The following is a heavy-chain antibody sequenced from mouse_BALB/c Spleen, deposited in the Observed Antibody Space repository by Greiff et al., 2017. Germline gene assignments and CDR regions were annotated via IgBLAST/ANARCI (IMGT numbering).Heavy chain of an antibody. Sequence: QVQLKQSGAELMKPGASVKISCKATGYTFSSYWIEWVKQRPGHGLEWIGEILPGSGSTNYNEKFKGKATFTADTSSNTAYMQLSSLTSEDSAVYYCARGGEGRAMDYWGQGTSVTVSS. CDR3: ARGGEGRAMDY. CDR2: ILPGSGST. V-gene: IGHV1-9*01. J-gene: IGHJ4*01. CDR1: GYTFSSYW.